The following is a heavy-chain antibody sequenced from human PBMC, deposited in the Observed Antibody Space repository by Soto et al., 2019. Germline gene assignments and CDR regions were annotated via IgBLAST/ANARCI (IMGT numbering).Heavy chain of an antibody. CDR1: GGSFSGYY. D-gene: IGHD3-16*01. J-gene: IGHJ4*02. Sequence: PSETLSLTCAVYGGSFSGYYWNWIRQPPGKGLEWIGEINHSGSTNYNPSLKSRVTISVDTSKNQFSLKLSSVTAADTAVYYCARVRQRLGFFDYWGQGTLVTVSS. CDR2: INHSGST. CDR3: ARVRQRLGFFDY. V-gene: IGHV4-34*01.